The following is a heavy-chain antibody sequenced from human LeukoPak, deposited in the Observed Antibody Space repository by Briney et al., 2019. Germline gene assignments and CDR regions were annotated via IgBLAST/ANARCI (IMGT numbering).Heavy chain of an antibody. J-gene: IGHJ5*02. CDR1: GYTFSCYY. Sequence: ASVKVSCKASGYTFSCYYMHWVRQAPGQGLAWMGWINPNSGGTHYAPKFQDRVTMTRDTSISTAYMELGSLRFDDTAVYSCARGAVVAAAIINWFDPWGQGTLVTVSS. D-gene: IGHD2-15*01. V-gene: IGHV1-2*02. CDR2: INPNSGGT. CDR3: ARGAVVAAAIINWFDP.